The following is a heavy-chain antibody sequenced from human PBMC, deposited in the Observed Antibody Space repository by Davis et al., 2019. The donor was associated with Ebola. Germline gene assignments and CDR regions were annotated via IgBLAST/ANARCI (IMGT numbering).Heavy chain of an antibody. V-gene: IGHV4-34*01. J-gene: IGHJ5*02. CDR1: GGSFSGYF. D-gene: IGHD2-2*01. CDR2: INHSAST. Sequence: MPSETLSLTCAVYGGSFSGYFWSWIRQPPGKGLEWIGEINHSASTSYNPSLKSRVTISVDTSKNQFSLKLTSVTAADTAVYYCATSQDCSSTSCDNWFDPWGQGTLVTVSS. CDR3: ATSQDCSSTSCDNWFDP.